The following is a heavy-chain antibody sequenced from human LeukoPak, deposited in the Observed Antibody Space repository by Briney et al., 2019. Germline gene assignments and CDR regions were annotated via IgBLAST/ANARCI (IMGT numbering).Heavy chain of an antibody. D-gene: IGHD5-24*01. CDR3: ARTWLQFSPDY. Sequence: GGSLRLSCAASGFIFTDYYMNWIRQAPGKGLEWLSYISGSGSTIYYADSVKGRFTISRDNAKNSLYLQMNSLRAEDTAVYYCARTWLQFSPDYWGQGILVTVSS. V-gene: IGHV3-11*01. J-gene: IGHJ4*02. CDR1: GFIFTDYY. CDR2: ISGSGSTI.